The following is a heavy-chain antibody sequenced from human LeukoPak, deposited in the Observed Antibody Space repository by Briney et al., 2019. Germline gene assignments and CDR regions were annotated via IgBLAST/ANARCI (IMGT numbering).Heavy chain of an antibody. CDR3: AKESGTFDY. Sequence: GGSLRLSCVASGLPIADFAVHWVRQAPGKGLEWVSLISGDGVSTFYADSVKGRFSISRDNSKNSLYLEMNSLRTEDAAMYYCAKESGTFDYWGQGTLVAVSS. CDR1: GLPIADFA. J-gene: IGHJ4*02. V-gene: IGHV3-43*02. CDR2: ISGDGVST. D-gene: IGHD1-1*01.